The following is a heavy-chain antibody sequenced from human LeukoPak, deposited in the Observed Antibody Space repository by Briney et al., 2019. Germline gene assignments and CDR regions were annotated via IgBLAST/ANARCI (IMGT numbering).Heavy chain of an antibody. CDR3: ARGWELLEDAFDI. CDR2: IYYSGST. Sequence: SETLSLTCTVSGGSISSGDYYWSWIRQPPGKGLEWIGYIYYSGSTYYNPSLKSRVTISVDTSKNQFSLKLSSVTAADTAVYYCARGWELLEDAFDIWGQGTMVTVSS. D-gene: IGHD1-26*01. J-gene: IGHJ3*02. CDR1: GGSISSGDYY. V-gene: IGHV4-30-4*08.